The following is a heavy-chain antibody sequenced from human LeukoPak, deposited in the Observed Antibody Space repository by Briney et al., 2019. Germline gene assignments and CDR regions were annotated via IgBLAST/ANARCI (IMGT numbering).Heavy chain of an antibody. D-gene: IGHD6-13*01. CDR1: GGSISSGDYY. Sequence: SETLSLTCTVSGGSISSGDYYWSWIRQPPGKGLEWIGYIYYSGSTYYNPSLKSRVTISVDTSKNQFSLKLSSVTAADTAVYYCARVEYSSSWYWLKFDYWGQGTLVTVS. CDR2: IYYSGST. V-gene: IGHV4-30-4*01. CDR3: ARVEYSSSWYWLKFDY. J-gene: IGHJ4*02.